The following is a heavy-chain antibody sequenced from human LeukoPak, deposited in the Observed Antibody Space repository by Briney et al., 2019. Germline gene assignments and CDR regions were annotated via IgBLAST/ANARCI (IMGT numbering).Heavy chain of an antibody. D-gene: IGHD6-13*01. CDR2: MNPNSGNT. Sequence: ASVTVSCKASGYTFTSYDINWVRQAAGQGLEWMGWMNPNSGNTGYAQKFQGRVTMTRNTSISTAYMELSSLRSEDTAVYYCARGARGSSNWAGWFDPWGQGTLVTVSS. CDR1: GYTFTSYD. J-gene: IGHJ5*02. CDR3: ARGARGSSNWAGWFDP. V-gene: IGHV1-8*01.